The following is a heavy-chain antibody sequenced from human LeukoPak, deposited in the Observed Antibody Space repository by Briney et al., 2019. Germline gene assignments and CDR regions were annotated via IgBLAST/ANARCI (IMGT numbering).Heavy chain of an antibody. Sequence: SQTLSLTCTVSGGSISSGDYYWRWIRQPPGKGLEWIGYIYYSGSTYYNPSLKSRVTTSVDTSKNQFSLKLSSATAADTAVYYCARGTEYYDSSGYYYGPVAFDIWGQGTMVTVSS. V-gene: IGHV4-30-4*01. J-gene: IGHJ3*02. CDR3: ARGTEYYDSSGYYYGPVAFDI. CDR2: IYYSGST. CDR1: GGSISSGDYY. D-gene: IGHD3-22*01.